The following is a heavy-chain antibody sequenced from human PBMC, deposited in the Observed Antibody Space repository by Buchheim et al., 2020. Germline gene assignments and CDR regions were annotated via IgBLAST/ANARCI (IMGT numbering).Heavy chain of an antibody. Sequence: QVQLVESGGGVVQPGRSLRLSCAASGFTFSTNAMHWVRQAPGKGLEWVAIISYDGSNKYYADFVKGRFTISRDNSKNTLYLQINSLRADDTAVYYCARVRDGYNWASGLDYWGQGTL. V-gene: IGHV3-30*04. CDR2: ISYDGSNK. CDR3: ARVRDGYNWASGLDY. CDR1: GFTFSTNA. D-gene: IGHD5-24*01. J-gene: IGHJ4*02.